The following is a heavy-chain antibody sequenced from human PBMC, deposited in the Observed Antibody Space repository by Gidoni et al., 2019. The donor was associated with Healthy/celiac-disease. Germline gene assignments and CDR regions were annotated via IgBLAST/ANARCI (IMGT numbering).Heavy chain of an antibody. V-gene: IGHV3-64D*06. CDR1: GFTFSSDA. D-gene: IGHD1-20*01. CDR3: VKDRDGNWNYFDY. CDR2: ISSNGGST. J-gene: IGHJ4*02. Sequence: EVQLVESGGGLVQPGGSLRLSCSASGFTFSSDAMHWVRQAPGKGLEYVSAISSNGGSTYYADSVKGRFTISRDNSKNTLYLQMSSLRAEDTAVYYCVKDRDGNWNYFDYWGQGTLVTVSS.